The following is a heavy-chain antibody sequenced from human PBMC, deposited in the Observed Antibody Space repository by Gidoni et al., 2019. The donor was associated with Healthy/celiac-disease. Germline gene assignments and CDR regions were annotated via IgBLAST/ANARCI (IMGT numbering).Heavy chain of an antibody. Sequence: QVQLQESGPGLVKPSQTLSLTCTVSGGSISSGSYYWSWIRQPAGKGLEWIGRIYTSGSTNYNPSLKSRVTISVDTSKNQFSLKLSSVTAADTAVYYCARGPDYGDYVDYWGQGTLVTVSS. CDR3: ARGPDYGDYVDY. CDR1: GGSISSGSYY. V-gene: IGHV4-61*02. CDR2: IYTSGST. D-gene: IGHD4-17*01. J-gene: IGHJ4*02.